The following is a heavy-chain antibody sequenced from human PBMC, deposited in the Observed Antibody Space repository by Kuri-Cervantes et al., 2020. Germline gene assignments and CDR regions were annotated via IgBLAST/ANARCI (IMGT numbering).Heavy chain of an antibody. Sequence: SETLSLTCTVSSYSISSGYYWGWIRQPPGKGLEWIGSIYHSGSTYYNPSLKSRVTISVDTSKNQFSLKLSSVTXADTAVYYCXXVAGPMVSWGQGTLVTVSS. CDR1: SYSISSGYY. D-gene: IGHD2-8*01. CDR2: IYHSGST. CDR3: XXVAGPMVS. J-gene: IGHJ5*02. V-gene: IGHV4-38-2*02.